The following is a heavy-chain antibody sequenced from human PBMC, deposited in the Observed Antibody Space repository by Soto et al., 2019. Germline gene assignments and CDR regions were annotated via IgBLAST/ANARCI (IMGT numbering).Heavy chain of an antibody. V-gene: IGHV3-23*01. CDR3: XXXXXXXXXXXXXXXXLYYYYAMDV. Sequence: EVQLLESGGGLVQPGGSLRLSCAASGFTFSSYAMTWVRQAPGKGLEWVXAXSRRGVSTYYADSVKGRFTISRDNSKXXXXXXXXXXXXXXXXXXXXXXXXXXXXXXXXXXXXLYYYYAMDVWGQGTTVTVSS. CDR2: XSRRGVST. CDR1: GFTFSSYA. J-gene: IGHJ6*02.